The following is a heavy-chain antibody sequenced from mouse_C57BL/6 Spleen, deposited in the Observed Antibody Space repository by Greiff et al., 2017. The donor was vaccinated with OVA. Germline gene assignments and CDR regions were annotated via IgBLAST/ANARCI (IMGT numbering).Heavy chain of an antibody. CDR3: ASPGVDSSGFDY. V-gene: IGHV1-82*01. D-gene: IGHD3-2*02. CDR2: IYPGDGDT. J-gene: IGHJ2*01. Sequence: VQLQQSGPELVKPGASVKISCKASGYAFSSSWMNWVKQRPGKGLEWIGRIYPGDGDTNYNGKFKGKATLTADKSSSTAYMQLSSLTSEDSAVYFCASPGVDSSGFDYWGQGTTLTVSS. CDR1: GYAFSSSW.